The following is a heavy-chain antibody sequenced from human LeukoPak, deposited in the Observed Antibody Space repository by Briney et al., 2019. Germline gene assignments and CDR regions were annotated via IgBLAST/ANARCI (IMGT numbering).Heavy chain of an antibody. D-gene: IGHD3-22*01. CDR1: GFTFSSYA. Sequence: PGGSLRLSCAASGFTFSSYAMSWVRQAPGKGLEWVSAISGSGGSTYYADSVKGRFTISRDNSKNTLYLQMNSLRAEDTAVYYCAKGEYYYDSSGYSQDDYWGQGTLVTVSS. CDR2: ISGSGGST. J-gene: IGHJ4*02. V-gene: IGHV3-23*01. CDR3: AKGEYYYDSSGYSQDDY.